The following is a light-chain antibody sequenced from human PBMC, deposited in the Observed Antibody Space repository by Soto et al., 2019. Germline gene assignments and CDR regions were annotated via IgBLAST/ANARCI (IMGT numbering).Light chain of an antibody. J-gene: IGKJ4*01. CDR1: QGITNW. V-gene: IGKV1-12*01. Sequence: DIQMTQSPSSVSASVGDRVTITCRASQGITNWLAWYQQKPGKAPKLLIYAASGLPSGVPSRFSGSGSGTDFTITISSLQPEDFATYYCQQATSFPLTFGGGTKVEIK. CDR2: AAS. CDR3: QQATSFPLT.